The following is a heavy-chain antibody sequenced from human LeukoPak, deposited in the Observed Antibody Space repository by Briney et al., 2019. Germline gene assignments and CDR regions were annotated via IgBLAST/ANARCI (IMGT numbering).Heavy chain of an antibody. CDR1: GDSISSSY. CDR3: ARTVHYSSGWSPTYYFDY. CDR2: IYNIGNT. D-gene: IGHD6-19*01. V-gene: IGHV4-59*01. Sequence: NPSETLSLTCNVLGDSISSSYWSWIRQPPGKGLEWIGHIYNIGNTNYNPSLKSRVTISEDTSKNQFSLRLSSVTAADTAVYFCARTVHYSSGWSPTYYFDYWGQGTLVTVSS. J-gene: IGHJ4*02.